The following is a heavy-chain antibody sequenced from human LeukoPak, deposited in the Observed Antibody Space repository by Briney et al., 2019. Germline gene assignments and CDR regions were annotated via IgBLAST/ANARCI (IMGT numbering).Heavy chain of an antibody. V-gene: IGHV3-74*01. Sequence: GGSLRLSCAASGFTFSSYWMHWVRQAPGKGLVWVSRINSDGSSTSYADSVKGRFTISRDNAKNTLYLQMNSLRAEDTAVYYCARGVGYCSSTSCYWWFDPRGQGTLVTVSS. CDR2: INSDGSST. J-gene: IGHJ5*02. CDR3: ARGVGYCSSTSCYWWFDP. CDR1: GFTFSSYW. D-gene: IGHD2-2*01.